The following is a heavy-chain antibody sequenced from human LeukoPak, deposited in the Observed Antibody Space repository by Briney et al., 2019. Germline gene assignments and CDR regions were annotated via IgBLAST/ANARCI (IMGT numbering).Heavy chain of an antibody. CDR1: GGSISSYY. Sequence: SETLSLTCTVSGGSISSYYWSWIRQPPGKGLEWIGNIYYSGSTNYNPSLKSRVTISVDTSKNQFSLKLSSVTAADTAVYYCARDGLGNFDYWGQGTLVTVSP. V-gene: IGHV4-59*01. CDR3: ARDGLGNFDY. J-gene: IGHJ4*02. D-gene: IGHD3/OR15-3a*01. CDR2: IYYSGST.